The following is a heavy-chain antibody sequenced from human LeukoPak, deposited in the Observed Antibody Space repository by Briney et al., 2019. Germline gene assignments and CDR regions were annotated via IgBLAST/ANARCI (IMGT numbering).Heavy chain of an antibody. D-gene: IGHD3-10*01. CDR2: IYTSGST. Sequence: PSETLSLTCTVSGGSISSYYWSWIRQPAGKGLEWIGRIYTSGSTNYNPSLKSRVTMSVDTSKNQFSLKLSSVTAADTAVYYCARDLMVRGVMSYWFDPWGQGTLVTVSS. CDR3: ARDLMVRGVMSYWFDP. V-gene: IGHV4-4*07. CDR1: GGSISSYY. J-gene: IGHJ5*02.